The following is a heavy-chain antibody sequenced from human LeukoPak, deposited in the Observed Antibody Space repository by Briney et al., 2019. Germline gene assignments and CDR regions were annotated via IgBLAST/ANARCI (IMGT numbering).Heavy chain of an antibody. V-gene: IGHV3-21*01. J-gene: IGHJ6*03. CDR3: ARSIVDYYYMDV. D-gene: IGHD3-16*02. CDR2: ISSSSSYI. Sequence: NSGGSLRLSRAASGFTFSSYSMNWVRQAPGKGLEWVSSISSSSSYIYYADSVKGRFTISRDNAKNSLYLQMNSLRAEDTAVYYCARSIVDYYYMDVWGKGTTVTVSS. CDR1: GFTFSSYS.